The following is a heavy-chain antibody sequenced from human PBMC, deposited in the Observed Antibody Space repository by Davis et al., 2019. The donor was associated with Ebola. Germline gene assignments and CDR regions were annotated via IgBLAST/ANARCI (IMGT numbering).Heavy chain of an antibody. CDR1: GFTFSSYW. D-gene: IGHD4-17*01. CDR3: ARTYGDPFDY. Sequence: GESLKISCAASGFTFSSYWMHWVRQAPGKGLVWVSRINSDGSSTSYADFVKGRFTISRDNAKNSLYLQMNSLRAEDTAVYYCARTYGDPFDYWGQGTLVTVSS. CDR2: INSDGSST. V-gene: IGHV3-74*01. J-gene: IGHJ4*02.